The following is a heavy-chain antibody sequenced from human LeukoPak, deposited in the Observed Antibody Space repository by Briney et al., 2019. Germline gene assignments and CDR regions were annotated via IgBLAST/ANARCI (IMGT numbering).Heavy chain of an antibody. CDR2: IANDGNDK. CDR1: GFTFNTYP. J-gene: IGHJ4*02. D-gene: IGHD6-13*01. Sequence: PGGSLRLSCAASGFTFNTYPMHWVRQAPGKGLEWVAVIANDGNDKYSADSVKGRFTISRDNSKNTLYLQMNSLSTGDTAIYYCARDGHIAAAGYYFDYWGQGTLVTVSS. V-gene: IGHV3-30-3*01. CDR3: ARDGHIAAAGYYFDY.